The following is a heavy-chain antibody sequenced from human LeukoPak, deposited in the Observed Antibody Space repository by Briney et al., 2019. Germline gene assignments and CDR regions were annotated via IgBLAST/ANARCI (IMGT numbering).Heavy chain of an antibody. CDR1: GYTFTGYY. D-gene: IGHD6-19*01. CDR2: INPNSGGT. CDR3: ARGVRIAVAGTISLGY. V-gene: IGHV1-2*02. J-gene: IGHJ4*02. Sequence: ASVKVSCKASGYTFTGYYMHWVRQAPGQGLEWMGWINPNSGGTNYAQKFQGRVTMTSDTSISTAYMELSRLRSDDTSVYYCARGVRIAVAGTISLGYWGQGTLVTVSS.